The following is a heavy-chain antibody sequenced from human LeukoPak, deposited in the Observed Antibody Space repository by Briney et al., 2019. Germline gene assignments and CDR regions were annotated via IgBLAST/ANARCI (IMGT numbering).Heavy chain of an antibody. CDR2: IIPIFGTA. CDR1: GGTFSSYA. V-gene: IGHV1-69*01. J-gene: IGHJ3*02. D-gene: IGHD2-2*01. Sequence: ASVKVSCKASGGTFSSYAISWVRQAPGQGLEWMGGIIPIFGTANYAQKFQGRVTITADESTSTAYMELSSLRSEDTAVYYCTRVTAKAVVVPAAMPALAFDIWGQGTIVTVSS. CDR3: TRVTAKAVVVPAAMPALAFDI.